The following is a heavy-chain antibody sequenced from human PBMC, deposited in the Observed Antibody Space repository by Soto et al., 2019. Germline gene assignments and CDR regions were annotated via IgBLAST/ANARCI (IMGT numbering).Heavy chain of an antibody. CDR1: GGYVGSWRHY. CDR2: IHDSGST. J-gene: IGHJ4*02. D-gene: IGHD6-19*01. V-gene: IGHV4-61*01. Sequence: SLTCTVSGGYVGSWRHYWSWIRQPPGKGLEWIGYIHDSGSTNYVSSLKSRATISADPSRNQFFLKVYSVTAADTAVYYCARGWDAGYWGQGTLVTVSS. CDR3: ARGWDAGY.